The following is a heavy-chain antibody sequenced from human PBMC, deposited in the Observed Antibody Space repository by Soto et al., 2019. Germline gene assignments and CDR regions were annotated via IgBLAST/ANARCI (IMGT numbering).Heavy chain of an antibody. V-gene: IGHV1-3*01. Sequence: VPLVQSGAEVKKPGASVKVSCKASGYTFTSYAMHWVRQAPGQRLEGMGWINAGNGKTKYSQKFQGRVTITRDTSASTAYMELSSLRSEDTAVYYCARDNYYDSSGYFGVEYFQHWGQGTLVTVSS. J-gene: IGHJ1*01. CDR1: GYTFTSYA. CDR3: ARDNYYDSSGYFGVEYFQH. D-gene: IGHD3-22*01. CDR2: INAGNGKT.